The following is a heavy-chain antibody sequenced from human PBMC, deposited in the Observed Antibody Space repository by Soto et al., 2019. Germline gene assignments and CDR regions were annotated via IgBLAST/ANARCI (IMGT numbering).Heavy chain of an antibody. D-gene: IGHD6-13*01. J-gene: IGHJ4*02. CDR1: GFTFSSYA. CDR2: ISYDGSNK. Sequence: QVQLVESGGGVVQPERSLRLSCAASGFTFSSYAMHWVRQAPGKGLEWVAVISYDGSNKYYADSVKGRFTISRDNSKNTLYLQMNSLRAEDMAVYYCARDNQQLGLYWGQGTLVTVSS. V-gene: IGHV3-30-3*01. CDR3: ARDNQQLGLY.